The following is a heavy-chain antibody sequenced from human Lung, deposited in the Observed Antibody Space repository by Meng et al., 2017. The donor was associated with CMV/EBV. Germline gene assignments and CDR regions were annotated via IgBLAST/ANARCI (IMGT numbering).Heavy chain of an antibody. CDR2: IYYSGST. CDR1: GGSISSYY. CDR3: ARVWPAKKYHRHCLYYFDY. D-gene: IGHD2-15*01. J-gene: IGHJ4*02. V-gene: IGHV4-59*01. Sequence: SETLSLTCTVSGGSISSYYWSWIRQPPGKGLEWIGDIYYSGSTNYNPSLKSRVTISVDTSKNQFSLKLSSVTAADTAVYYCARVWPAKKYHRHCLYYFDYWGQGTLVTVSS.